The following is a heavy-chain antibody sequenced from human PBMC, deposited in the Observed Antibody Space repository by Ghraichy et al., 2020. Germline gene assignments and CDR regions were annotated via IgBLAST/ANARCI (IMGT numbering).Heavy chain of an antibody. V-gene: IGHV3-30*04. CDR1: GFTFSTYS. D-gene: IGHD7-27*01. J-gene: IGHJ4*01. CDR2: ISYDGSNK. CDR3: ARQGDQLGAYFDY. Sequence: GGSLRLSCAASGFTFSTYSMHWVRQAPGKGLEWVAFISYDGSNKYYADSVKGRFTISRDNSKNTLYLQLNSLRAEDTAVYYCARQGDQLGAYFDYWGQSTLVTVSS.